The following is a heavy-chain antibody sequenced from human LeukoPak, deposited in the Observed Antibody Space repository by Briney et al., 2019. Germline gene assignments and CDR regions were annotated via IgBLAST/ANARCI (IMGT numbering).Heavy chain of an antibody. Sequence: GGSLRLSCAASGFTVSSNYMNWVRQAPGKGLEWVSVIYSGGSTYYADSVKGRFTIPRDNSKNTLYLQMNSLRAEDTAVYYCARVVYDFWSGYGFDPWGQGTLVTVSS. CDR3: ARVVYDFWSGYGFDP. D-gene: IGHD3-3*01. J-gene: IGHJ5*02. V-gene: IGHV3-53*01. CDR1: GFTVSSNY. CDR2: IYSGGST.